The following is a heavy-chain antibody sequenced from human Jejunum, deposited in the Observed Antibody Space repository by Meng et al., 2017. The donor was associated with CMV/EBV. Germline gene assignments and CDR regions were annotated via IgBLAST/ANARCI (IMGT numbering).Heavy chain of an antibody. V-gene: IGHV3-21*01. Sequence: CAASGLDFNTYTMNWVRQAPGKGLEWVSSITSGSQYIFYTDSVKGRFTLSRDNAKKSLYLQMNSLRAADTAVYYCATDYRRGAGPNWGQGTLVTVS. CDR2: ITSGSQYI. J-gene: IGHJ4*02. D-gene: IGHD6-13*01. CDR3: ATDYRRGAGPN. CDR1: GLDFNTYT.